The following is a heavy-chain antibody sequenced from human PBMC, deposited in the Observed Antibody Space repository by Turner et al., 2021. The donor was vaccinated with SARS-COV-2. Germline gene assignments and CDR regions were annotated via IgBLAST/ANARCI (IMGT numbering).Heavy chain of an antibody. CDR2: IYYRGGT. CDR3: ARHSTVTENYSNRMDV. CDR1: GGSVRSNY. J-gene: IGHJ6*02. Sequence: QVQLQETGPGLVKPSETGSRTCTVSGGSVRSNYWTWVRQPPGKGLEWSGHIYYRGGTNYNPSLPIRVTLSIDTSKHHFSLSLSSVTAADTAVYYCARHSTVTENYSNRMDVWGQGTTVTV. V-gene: IGHV4-59*08. D-gene: IGHD4-17*01.